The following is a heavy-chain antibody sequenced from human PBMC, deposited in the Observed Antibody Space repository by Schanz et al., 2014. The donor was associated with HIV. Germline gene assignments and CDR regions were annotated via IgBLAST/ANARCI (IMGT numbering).Heavy chain of an antibody. CDR1: GFTFNAYG. Sequence: QVHLVESGGGVVQPGRSQRLSCVTSGFTFNAYGMHWLRQAPGKGLEWVAGLWFDGSNKQYGDSVKGRFTISSDSSKKTVYLEMDSLRADDTAVYYCARDLTATGRGTFDYWGQGTLVTVSS. CDR3: ARDLTATGRGTFDY. J-gene: IGHJ4*02. CDR2: LWFDGSNK. V-gene: IGHV3-33*01. D-gene: IGHD6-13*01.